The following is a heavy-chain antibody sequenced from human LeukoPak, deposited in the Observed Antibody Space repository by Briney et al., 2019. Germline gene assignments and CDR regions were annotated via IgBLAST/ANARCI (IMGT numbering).Heavy chain of an antibody. CDR3: AREGISSVPEDTLGYCSSTSCPPQGFDP. D-gene: IGHD2-2*01. J-gene: IGHJ5*02. V-gene: IGHV1-2*02. Sequence: ASVRVSCTASGYTFTGYYMHWVRQAPGQGLEWMGWINPNSGGTNYAQKFQGRVTMTRDTSISTAYMELSRLRSDDTAVYYCAREGISSVPEDTLGYCSSTSCPPQGFDPWGQGTLVTVSS. CDR2: INPNSGGT. CDR1: GYTFTGYY.